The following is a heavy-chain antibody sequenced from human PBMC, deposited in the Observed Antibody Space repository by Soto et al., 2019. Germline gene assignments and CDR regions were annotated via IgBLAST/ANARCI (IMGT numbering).Heavy chain of an antibody. D-gene: IGHD3-10*01. CDR1: GFTFSSYS. J-gene: IGHJ3*02. V-gene: IGHV3-21*01. Sequence: GGSLRLSCAASGFTFSSYSMNWVRQAPGKGLEWVSSISSSSSYIYYADSVKGRFTISRDNAKNSLYLQMNSLRAEDTAVYYCARDQPSMVGGVLDAFDIGGQGTMVTVSS. CDR3: ARDQPSMVGGVLDAFDI. CDR2: ISSSSSYI.